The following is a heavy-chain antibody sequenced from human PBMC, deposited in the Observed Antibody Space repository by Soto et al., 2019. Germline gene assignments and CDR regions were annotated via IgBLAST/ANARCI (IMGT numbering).Heavy chain of an antibody. Sequence: ASVKVCCKASGYTYTSYGIRWVRQAPGQGLEWMGWISTYNGNTKYAQKLQGRVTMTTDTSTSTAYMELRSLRSDDTAVYYCARGTGTTSEGSLFDYWGQGTLVTVSS. CDR1: GYTYTSYG. V-gene: IGHV1-18*01. J-gene: IGHJ4*02. D-gene: IGHD1-1*01. CDR2: ISTYNGNT. CDR3: ARGTGTTSEGSLFDY.